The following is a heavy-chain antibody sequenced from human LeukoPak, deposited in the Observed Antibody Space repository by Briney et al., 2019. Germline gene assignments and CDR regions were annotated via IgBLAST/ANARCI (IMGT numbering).Heavy chain of an antibody. CDR2: VSDSGSDT. V-gene: IGHV3-23*01. J-gene: IGHJ4*02. D-gene: IGHD6-6*01. CDR3: AKRLPHSTSSVYFDN. Sequence: PGGSLRLSCAASGLNYNNHVMRWLRQASGKGLEWVSAVSDSGSDTYYADSVKGRFTVSRDNSKNTLYLQMNSLRAEATTVYYCAKRLPHSTSSVYFDNWGQGTLVTVSS. CDR1: GLNYNNHV.